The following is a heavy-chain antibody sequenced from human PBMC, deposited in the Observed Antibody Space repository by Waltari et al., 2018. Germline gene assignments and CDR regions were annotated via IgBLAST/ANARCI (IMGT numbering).Heavy chain of an antibody. Sequence: QVQLQESGPGLVKPSQTLSLTCTVSGGSISSGSYYWSWIRQPAGKGLEWIGRIYNSGSTNYNPSLKSRVTISVDTSKNQFSLKLSSVTAADTAVYYCARGDGGSGSPFDYWGQGTLVTVSS. V-gene: IGHV4-61*02. D-gene: IGHD3-10*01. J-gene: IGHJ4*02. CDR3: ARGDGGSGSPFDY. CDR1: GGSISSGSYY. CDR2: IYNSGST.